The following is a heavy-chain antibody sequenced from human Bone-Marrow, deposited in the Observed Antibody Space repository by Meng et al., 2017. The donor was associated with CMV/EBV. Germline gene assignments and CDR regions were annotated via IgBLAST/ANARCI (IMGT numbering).Heavy chain of an antibody. J-gene: IGHJ6*02. CDR1: GFTFSSYG. CDR3: AKDVHYDFWSGYYPHYYYYGMDV. D-gene: IGHD3-3*01. CDR2: IRYDGSNK. V-gene: IGHV3-30*02. Sequence: GESLKISCAASGFTFSSYGMHWVRQAPGKGLEWVAFIRYDGSNKYHADSVKGRFTISRDNSKNTLYLQMNSLRAEDTAVYYCAKDVHYDFWSGYYPHYYYYGMDVWGQGTTVTVSS.